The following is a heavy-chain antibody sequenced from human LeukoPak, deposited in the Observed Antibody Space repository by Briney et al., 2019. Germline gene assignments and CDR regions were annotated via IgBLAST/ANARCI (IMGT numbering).Heavy chain of an antibody. CDR2: ISSSSSTI. CDR3: ARDMGELLTHDAFDI. Sequence: GGSLRLSCAASGFTFSSYSMNWVRQAPGKGLEWVSYISSSSSTIYYADSVKGRFTISRDNAKNSLYLQMNSLRAEDTAVYYCARDMGELLTHDAFDIWGQGTMVTVSS. D-gene: IGHD1-26*01. CDR1: GFTFSSYS. J-gene: IGHJ3*02. V-gene: IGHV3-48*04.